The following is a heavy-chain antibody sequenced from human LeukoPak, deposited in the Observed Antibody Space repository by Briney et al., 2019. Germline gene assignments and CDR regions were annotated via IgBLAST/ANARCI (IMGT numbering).Heavy chain of an antibody. CDR3: TRTFDS. Sequence: GGSLRLSCAASGFTFDDYTMHWVRQAPGKGLEWVSLISWDGGSTYYADSVKGRFTISRDNTKNSLYLQMNSLRAEDTAVYYCTRTFDSWGQGTLVTVSS. CDR2: ISWDGGST. D-gene: IGHD1/OR15-1a*01. V-gene: IGHV3-43*01. J-gene: IGHJ4*02. CDR1: GFTFDDYT.